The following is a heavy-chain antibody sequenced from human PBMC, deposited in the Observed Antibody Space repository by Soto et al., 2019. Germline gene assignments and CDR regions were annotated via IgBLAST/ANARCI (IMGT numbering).Heavy chain of an antibody. CDR2: ITSNSDHI. Sequence: LRLSCAASGFMFSAYTMSWVRQAPGKGLEWLSSITSNSDHIDYADSVRGRFTVSRDNARKSLYLQMDSLGAEDTGVYYCATPYYYNHWGPGTLVTVS. CDR3: ATPYYYNH. V-gene: IGHV3-21*01. CDR1: GFMFSAYT. J-gene: IGHJ4*02.